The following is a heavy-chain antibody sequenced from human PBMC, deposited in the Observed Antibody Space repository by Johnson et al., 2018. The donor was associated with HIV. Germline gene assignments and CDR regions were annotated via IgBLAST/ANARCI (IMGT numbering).Heavy chain of an antibody. CDR2: ISYDGSNK. V-gene: IGHV3-30*04. CDR3: ARGGLLSPDAFDI. CDR1: GFTFSSYA. D-gene: IGHD2-21*02. J-gene: IGHJ3*02. Sequence: QMMLVESGGAVVQPGGSLRLSCAASGFTFSSYAMHWVRQAPGKGLEWVAVISYDGSNKYYADSVKGRFTISRDNSKNTLYLQMNSLRAEDTAVYYCARGGLLSPDAFDIWGQGTMVTVSS.